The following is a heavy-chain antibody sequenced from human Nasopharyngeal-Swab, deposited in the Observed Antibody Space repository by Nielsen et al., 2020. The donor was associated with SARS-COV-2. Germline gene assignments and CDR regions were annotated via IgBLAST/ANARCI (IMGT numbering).Heavy chain of an antibody. Sequence: GGSLRLSCAASGFTFSDYYMTWIRQAPGKGLDWVSYISIGSSYTNYADSVRGRFTISRDNAKNSLYLQMNSLRAEDTTIYYCARYSTYCSGGTCYNPLHYWGQGTLVTVSS. CDR1: GFTFSDYY. CDR2: ISIGSSYT. D-gene: IGHD2-15*01. J-gene: IGHJ4*02. V-gene: IGHV3-11*06. CDR3: ARYSTYCSGGTCYNPLHY.